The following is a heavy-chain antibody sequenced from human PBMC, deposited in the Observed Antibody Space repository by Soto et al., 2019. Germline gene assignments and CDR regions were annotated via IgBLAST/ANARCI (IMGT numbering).Heavy chain of an antibody. V-gene: IGHV3-30*03. J-gene: IGHJ4*02. Sequence: GGSLRLSCAASGFTFSSYGMNWVRQAPGKGLEWVAVISYDGSNKYYADSVKGRFTISRDSSKNMLYLQMNSLRAEDTAVYYCARGGPQVAVAGFDYWGQGTLVTVSS. CDR3: ARGGPQVAVAGFDY. CDR2: ISYDGSNK. CDR1: GFTFSSYG. D-gene: IGHD6-19*01.